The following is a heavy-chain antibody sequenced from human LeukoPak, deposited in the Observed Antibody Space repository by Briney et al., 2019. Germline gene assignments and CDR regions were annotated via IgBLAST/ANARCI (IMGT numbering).Heavy chain of an antibody. V-gene: IGHV3-30*18. J-gene: IGHJ4*02. CDR2: ISDDGRNK. Sequence: RGSLRLSCAASGFSFISYGMHWVRQAPGKGLEWVGVISDDGRNKKYADSVKGRFTISRDNSKDTLYLQMNSLRDEDTAVYYCAKRPSDYGDYVTYFDYWGQGTLVTVSS. D-gene: IGHD4-17*01. CDR1: GFSFISYG. CDR3: AKRPSDYGDYVTYFDY.